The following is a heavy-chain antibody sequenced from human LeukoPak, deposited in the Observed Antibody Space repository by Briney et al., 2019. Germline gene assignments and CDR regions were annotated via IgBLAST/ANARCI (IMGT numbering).Heavy chain of an antibody. CDR3: AKDDEVEAVSGSFDY. V-gene: IGHV3-33*06. J-gene: IGHJ4*02. D-gene: IGHD6-19*01. CDR1: GFTFSSYG. Sequence: GRSLRLSCAASGFTFSSYGMHWVRQAPGKGLEWVAVIWYDGSNKYYADSVKGRFTISRDNSKNTLYLQMNSLRAEDTSVYYCAKDDEVEAVSGSFDYWGQGTLVTVSS. CDR2: IWYDGSNK.